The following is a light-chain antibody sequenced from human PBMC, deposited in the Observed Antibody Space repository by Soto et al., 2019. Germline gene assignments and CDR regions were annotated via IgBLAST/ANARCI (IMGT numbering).Light chain of an antibody. Sequence: DIQMTQSPSSLSASVGDRVTITCRASQSISSYLNWYQQKPGKAPKLLIYAASSLQSGVPSRFSGSGSGTDIPLTISRPQPEDFATYYCQQRDSTPWTFGQGTKGEIK. J-gene: IGKJ1*01. CDR2: AAS. CDR1: QSISSY. CDR3: QQRDSTPWT. V-gene: IGKV1-39*01.